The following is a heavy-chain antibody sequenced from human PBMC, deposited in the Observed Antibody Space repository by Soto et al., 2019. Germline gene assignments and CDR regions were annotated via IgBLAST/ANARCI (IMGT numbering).Heavy chain of an antibody. J-gene: IGHJ3*01. CDR2: IYWNDDE. CDR1: GIPLSTSGVG. CDR3: ARGLATLPVFAFAV. Sequence: SGPTLVNPTQTLTLTCSLSGIPLSTSGVGLGWIRQTPGKALEWLALIYWNDDEHYTPPLKSRLTITKDTSKNQAVLTMTNMDTVDTATYYCARGLATLPVFAFAVWGQGTVVTVS. D-gene: IGHD6-6*01. V-gene: IGHV2-5*01.